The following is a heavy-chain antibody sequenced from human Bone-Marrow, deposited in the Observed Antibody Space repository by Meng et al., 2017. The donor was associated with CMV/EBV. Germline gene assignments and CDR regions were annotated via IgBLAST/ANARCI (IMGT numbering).Heavy chain of an antibody. D-gene: IGHD1-14*01. CDR3: AREDPGVDY. CDR2: ISSSSSYR. CDR1: GVTFSSDS. Sequence: LRLSVAASGVTFSSDSRNGVRQDRGKGLEWVSSISSSSSYRYYADSVKGRFTISRDNAKNSLYLQMNSLRAEDTAVYYCAREDPGVDYWGQGTLVTVSS. V-gene: IGHV3-21*01. J-gene: IGHJ4*02.